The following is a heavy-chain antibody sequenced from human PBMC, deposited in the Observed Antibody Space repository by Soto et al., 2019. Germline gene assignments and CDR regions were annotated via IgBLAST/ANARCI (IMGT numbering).Heavy chain of an antibody. J-gene: IGHJ5*02. Sequence: GGSLRLSCAASGFTFSSYGMSWVRQAPGKGLEWVANIKKDGSEKYYVDSVKGRFSISRDNAKNSLYLQMNSLRAEDTAVYYCAVEQYRIYCSSTGCKNWFDPWGQGTLVTVSS. CDR1: GFTFSSYG. V-gene: IGHV3-7*01. D-gene: IGHD2-2*01. CDR3: AVEQYRIYCSSTGCKNWFDP. CDR2: IKKDGSEK.